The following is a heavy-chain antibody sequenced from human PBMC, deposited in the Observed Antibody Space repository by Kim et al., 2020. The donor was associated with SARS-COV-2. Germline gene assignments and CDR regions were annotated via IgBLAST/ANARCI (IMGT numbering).Heavy chain of an antibody. Sequence: ADSVKGRCTISRDNSKSTLFLQMSSLRAEDTAVYYCAQLSPTFTSSCFAYWGQGALVTVSS. V-gene: IGHV3-23*01. D-gene: IGHD1-1*01. CDR3: AQLSPTFTSSCFAY. J-gene: IGHJ4*02.